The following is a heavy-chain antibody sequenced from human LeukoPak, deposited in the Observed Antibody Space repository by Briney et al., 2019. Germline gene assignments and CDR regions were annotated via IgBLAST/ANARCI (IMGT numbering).Heavy chain of an antibody. CDR2: ISYDGSNK. CDR3: AKDASSGWYAYFDY. Sequence: GRSLRLSCAASGFTFSSYGMHWVRQAPGKGLECVVVISYDGSNKYYADSVKGRFTISRDNSKNTLYLQMNSLRAEDTAVYYCAKDASSGWYAYFDYRGQGTLVTISS. CDR1: GFTFSSYG. D-gene: IGHD6-19*01. V-gene: IGHV3-30*18. J-gene: IGHJ4*02.